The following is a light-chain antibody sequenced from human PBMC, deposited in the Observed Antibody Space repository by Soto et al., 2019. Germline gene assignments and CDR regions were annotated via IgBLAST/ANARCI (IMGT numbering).Light chain of an antibody. V-gene: IGKV3-11*01. CDR2: DAS. CDR1: QSVSSY. CDR3: QQRSNWPPIFT. Sequence: EIVLTQSPATLSLSPGERATLSCRASQSVSSYLAWYQQKPGQAPRLLIYDASNRATGIPARFSGSGSGTDFTLTISSLEPEDFAVYYCQQRSNWPPIFTFGPGNQVDIK. J-gene: IGKJ3*01.